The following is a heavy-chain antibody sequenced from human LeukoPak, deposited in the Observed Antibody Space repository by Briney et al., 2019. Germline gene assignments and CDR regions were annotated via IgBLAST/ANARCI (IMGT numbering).Heavy chain of an antibody. V-gene: IGHV1-8*03. CDR2: MNPKSGDT. CDR3: ARGRYMDV. Sequence: ASVKVSCTTSGYIFIDYEINWVRQATGQGLEWMGWMNPKSGDTGYEQKFQGRVTITRDSSISTVYMELSSLRSDDTALYYCARGRYMDVWGKGTTVTVSS. CDR1: GYIFIDYE. J-gene: IGHJ6*03.